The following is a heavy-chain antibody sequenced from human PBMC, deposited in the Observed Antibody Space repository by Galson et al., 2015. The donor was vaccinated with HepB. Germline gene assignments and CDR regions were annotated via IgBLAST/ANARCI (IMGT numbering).Heavy chain of an antibody. CDR1: GYTFTNNG. Sequence: SVKVSCKASGYTFTNNGISWVRQAPGQGLEWMGWISPHTGNTYYAQKFQGRVTMTTDTSTSTAYMELRSLRVDDTAVYYCARDYYGAGDHWGQGTLVTVSS. V-gene: IGHV1-18*01. CDR2: ISPHTGNT. J-gene: IGHJ4*02. CDR3: ARDYYGAGDH. D-gene: IGHD3-10*01.